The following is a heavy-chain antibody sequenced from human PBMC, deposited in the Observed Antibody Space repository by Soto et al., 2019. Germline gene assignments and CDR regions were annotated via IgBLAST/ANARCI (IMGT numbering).Heavy chain of an antibody. CDR1: GFTFSSYG. D-gene: IGHD2-15*01. V-gene: IGHV3-30*03. CDR3: AVAVAATPNWFDP. Sequence: PGGSLRLSCAASGFTFSSYGMHWVRQAPGKGLEWVAVISYDGSNKYYADSVKGRFTISRDNSKNTLYLQMNSLRAEDTAVYYCAVAVAATPNWFDPWGQGTLVTVSS. CDR2: ISYDGSNK. J-gene: IGHJ5*02.